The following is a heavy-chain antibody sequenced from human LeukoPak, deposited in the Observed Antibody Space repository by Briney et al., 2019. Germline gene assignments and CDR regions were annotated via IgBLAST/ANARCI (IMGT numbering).Heavy chain of an antibody. D-gene: IGHD3-10*01. Sequence: GGSLRLSCAASGFTFSSYALSWVRQATGKGLKWVSGISGGGGSTYYADSVKGRFIISRDNSKKTLYLQMNSLRAEDTAIYYCAKGDGSGSYGYFDFWGQGTLVTVSS. CDR2: ISGGGGST. CDR1: GFTFSSYA. CDR3: AKGDGSGSYGYFDF. J-gene: IGHJ4*02. V-gene: IGHV3-23*01.